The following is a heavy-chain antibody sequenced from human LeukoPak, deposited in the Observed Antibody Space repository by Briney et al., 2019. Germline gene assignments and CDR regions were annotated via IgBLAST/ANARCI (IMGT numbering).Heavy chain of an antibody. D-gene: IGHD6-13*01. CDR1: GGSISSGGYY. Sequence: PSQTLSLTCTVSGGSISSGGYYWSWIRQHPGKGLEWNGYIYYSGSTYYNPSLKSRVTISVDTSKNQFSLKLSSGTAADTAVYYCAREAAEQQAFDIWGQGTMVTVSS. V-gene: IGHV4-31*03. J-gene: IGHJ3*02. CDR2: IYYSGST. CDR3: AREAAEQQAFDI.